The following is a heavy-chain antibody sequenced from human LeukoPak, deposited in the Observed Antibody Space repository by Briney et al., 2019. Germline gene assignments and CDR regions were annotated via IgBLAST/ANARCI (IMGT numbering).Heavy chain of an antibody. D-gene: IGHD2-15*01. CDR2: TYTSGST. CDR1: GGSISSGSYY. J-gene: IGHJ4*02. V-gene: IGHV4-61*09. Sequence: PSETLSLTCTVSGGSISSGSYYWSWIRQPAGKGLEWIVHTYTSGSTNYNPSLKSRVTISVDTSKNQFSLKLSSVTAADTAVYYCARARAFRGYCSGGSCYYFDYWGQGTLVTVSS. CDR3: ARARAFRGYCSGGSCYYFDY.